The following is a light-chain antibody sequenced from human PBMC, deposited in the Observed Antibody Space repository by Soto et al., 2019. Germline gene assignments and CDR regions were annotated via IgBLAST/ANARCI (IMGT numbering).Light chain of an antibody. J-gene: IGLJ2*01. CDR3: QTWGTAIVI. Sequence: QLVLTQSPSASASLGASVNLTCTLNSGNSSYAIAWHQQQPEKGPRYLMKVNSDGSHNKGDGIPDRFSCSSSGAERYLTISSLQYEDEADYYCQTWGTAIVIFGGGTKLTVL. CDR2: VNSDGSH. CDR1: SGNSSYA. V-gene: IGLV4-69*01.